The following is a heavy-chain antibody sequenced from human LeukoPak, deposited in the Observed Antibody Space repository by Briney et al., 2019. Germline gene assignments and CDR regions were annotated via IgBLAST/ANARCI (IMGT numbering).Heavy chain of an antibody. CDR1: GFTLRSYA. J-gene: IGHJ4*02. CDR3: ARDPDAGYGSSWYDY. D-gene: IGHD6-13*01. Sequence: GGSLRLSCAASGFTLRSYAMHWVRQAPGKGLEWVAVISYDGSNKYYADSVKGRFTISRDNSKNTLYVQMNSLRAEDTAVYYCARDPDAGYGSSWYDYWGQGTLVTVSS. CDR2: ISYDGSNK. V-gene: IGHV3-30*04.